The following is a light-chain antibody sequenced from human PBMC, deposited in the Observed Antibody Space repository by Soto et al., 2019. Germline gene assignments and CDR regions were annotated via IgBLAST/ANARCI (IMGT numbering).Light chain of an antibody. CDR1: QSVSSSH. J-gene: IGKJ4*01. CDR2: GAS. CDR3: LQYGSSPPLT. Sequence: EIVLTQSPGTLSLSHGERATLSCRASQSVSSSHLAWYQQKPGQAPRLLIYGASSRATGIPDRFSGSGSGTDFTLTISRLEPEDFVVYYCLQYGSSPPLTFGGGTKV. V-gene: IGKV3-20*01.